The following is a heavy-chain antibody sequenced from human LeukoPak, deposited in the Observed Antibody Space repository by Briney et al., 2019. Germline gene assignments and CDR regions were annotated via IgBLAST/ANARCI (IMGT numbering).Heavy chain of an antibody. Sequence: SVKVSCKASGGTFSSYAISWVRQAPGQGLEWMGGIIPIFGTANYAQKFQGRVTITADESTSTAYMELRSLRSDDTAVYYCARGVYYYGSGSSKRGEFDYWGQGTLVTVSS. CDR3: ARGVYYYGSGSSKRGEFDY. J-gene: IGHJ4*02. D-gene: IGHD3-10*01. CDR1: GGTFSSYA. V-gene: IGHV1-69*13. CDR2: IIPIFGTA.